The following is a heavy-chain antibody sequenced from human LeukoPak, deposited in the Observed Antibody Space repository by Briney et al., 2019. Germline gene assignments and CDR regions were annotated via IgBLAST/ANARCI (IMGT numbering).Heavy chain of an antibody. CDR2: INHSGST. Sequence: SETLSLTCAVYGGSFSGYYWSWIRQPPGKGLEWIGEINHSGSTNYNPSLKSRVTISVDTSKNQFSLKLSSVTAADTALYYCVRDELFYDFWSGSHGAFDVWGQGTMVSVSS. CDR3: VRDELFYDFWSGSHGAFDV. J-gene: IGHJ3*01. D-gene: IGHD3-3*01. CDR1: GGSFSGYY. V-gene: IGHV4-34*01.